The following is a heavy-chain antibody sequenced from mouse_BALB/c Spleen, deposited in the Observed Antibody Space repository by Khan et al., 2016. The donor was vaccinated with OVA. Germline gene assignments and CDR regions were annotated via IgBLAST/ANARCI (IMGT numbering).Heavy chain of an antibody. Sequence: QMQLEESGPGLVAPSQSLSITCTVSGFSFTSSGIHWVRQPPGKGLEWLGVIWAGGSTNYNSALMSRLSISKDNSKSQVFLKMNSLQTDDTAMYYGARLEDIWGQGTTLTVSS. CDR3: ARLEDI. D-gene: IGHD1-3*01. CDR1: GFSFTSSG. CDR2: IWAGGST. J-gene: IGHJ2*01. V-gene: IGHV2-9*02.